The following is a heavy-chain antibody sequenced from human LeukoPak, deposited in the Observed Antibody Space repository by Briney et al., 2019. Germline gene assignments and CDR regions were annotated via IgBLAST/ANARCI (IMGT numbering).Heavy chain of an antibody. J-gene: IGHJ2*01. CDR3: ARSSRVNVGSSGYSSRYFAL. V-gene: IGHV4-34*01. CDR1: GGSFSGYY. CDR2: INYSGST. Sequence: PSETLSLTCAVYGGSFSGYYWSWIRQPPGKGLEWIGEINYSGSTNYNPSLKSRVTISIDTSKNQFSLNLNSVTAADSAVYYCARSSRVNVGSSGYSSRYFALWGRGTLVTVSS. D-gene: IGHD3-22*01.